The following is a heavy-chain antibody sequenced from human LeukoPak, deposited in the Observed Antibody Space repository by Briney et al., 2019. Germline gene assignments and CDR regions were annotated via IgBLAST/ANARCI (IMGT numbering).Heavy chain of an antibody. CDR1: GCTFTGYY. D-gene: IGHD6-19*01. V-gene: IGHV1-2*02. CDR3: ARERKGIAVAGTVDWFDP. Sequence: ASVKVSCKASGCTFTGYYMHWVRQAPGQGLEWMGWINPNSGGTNYAQKFQGRVTMTRDTSISTAYMELSRLRSDDTAVYYCARERKGIAVAGTVDWFDPWGQGTLVTVSS. J-gene: IGHJ5*02. CDR2: INPNSGGT.